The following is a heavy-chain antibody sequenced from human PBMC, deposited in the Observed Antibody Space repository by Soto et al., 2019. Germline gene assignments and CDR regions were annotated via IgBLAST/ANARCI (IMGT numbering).Heavy chain of an antibody. J-gene: IGHJ4*02. V-gene: IGHV3-23*01. Sequence: EVQLLESGGGLAQPVGSLRLSCEASAFTFSSYAMSWVRPAPGKGLEWVSAVSGSGDSRYYGDSVKGRFTISRDTSKNPLYLQMNSVIAEDTGVYYCAKGRASDCPGCTQDYWGQGTLVTVSS. CDR1: AFTFSSYA. CDR3: AKGRASDCPGCTQDY. D-gene: IGHD2-21*02. CDR2: VSGSGDSR.